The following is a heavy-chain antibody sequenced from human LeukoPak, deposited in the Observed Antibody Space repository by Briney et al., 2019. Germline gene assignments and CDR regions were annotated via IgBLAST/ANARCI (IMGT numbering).Heavy chain of an antibody. V-gene: IGHV3-30*04. CDR3: EREWFGESN. J-gene: IGHJ4*02. CDR1: GFTFSSSN. Sequence: GSLRLSCAPSGFTFSSSNMHWVRQSPGRGLEWVALISYDGTKTYYGESVKGRFTVSRDNSKNMLFLQMNSLSAEDTAIYYCEREWFGESNWGQGARVTVSS. D-gene: IGHD3-10*01. CDR2: ISYDGTKT.